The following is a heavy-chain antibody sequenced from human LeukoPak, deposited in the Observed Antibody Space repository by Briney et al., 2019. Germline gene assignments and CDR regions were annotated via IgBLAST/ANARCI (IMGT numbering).Heavy chain of an antibody. J-gene: IGHJ3*02. Sequence: GVSLTLSCAASGFTFDDYDMSWVRQVSGKGLEWVTGLNWNGGSTVYADSVKGRFTISRDNAKNSLYLQMNSLRAGDTALYYCARNMYNISSAAFDMWGQGTMVTVSS. CDR2: LNWNGGST. CDR3: ARNMYNISSAAFDM. D-gene: IGHD6-6*01. CDR1: GFTFDDYD. V-gene: IGHV3-20*04.